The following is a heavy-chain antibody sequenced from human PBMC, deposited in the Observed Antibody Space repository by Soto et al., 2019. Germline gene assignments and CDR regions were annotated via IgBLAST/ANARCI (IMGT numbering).Heavy chain of an antibody. CDR3: ARGDCPDY. J-gene: IGHJ4*02. CDR1: GYTFTNYA. D-gene: IGHD2-21*02. CDR2: INTGYGNT. Sequence: QVQLVQSGAEVKKPGTSVKVSCKASGYTFTNYAIHWVRQAPGQRLERMGWINTGYGNTKYSQKFQGRVTITRDASASTAYMDLSSLRSEDTAVYYCARGDCPDYGGQGTLVTVSS. V-gene: IGHV1-3*04.